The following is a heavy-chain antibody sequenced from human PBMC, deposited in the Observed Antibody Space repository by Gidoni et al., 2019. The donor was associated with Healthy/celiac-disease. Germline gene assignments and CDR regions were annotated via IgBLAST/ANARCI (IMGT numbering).Heavy chain of an antibody. CDR2: IYYSGST. CDR3: ARHYYDSSGYYSWFDP. J-gene: IGHJ5*02. V-gene: IGHV4-39*01. D-gene: IGHD3-22*01. CDR1: GGSISSSSYY. Sequence: QLQLQESGPGLVKPSETLSLTCTVPGGSISSSSYYWGWIRQPPGKGLEWIGSIYYSGSTYYNPSLKSRVTISVDTSKNQFSLKLSSVTAADTAVYYCARHYYDSSGYYSWFDPWGQGTLVTVSS.